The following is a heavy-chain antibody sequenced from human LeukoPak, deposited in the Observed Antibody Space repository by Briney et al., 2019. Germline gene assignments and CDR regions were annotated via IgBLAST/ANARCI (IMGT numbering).Heavy chain of an antibody. Sequence: GGSLRLSCAASGFTFSSYSMNWVRQAPGKGLEWVSSISSSSSYIYYADSVKGRFTISRDNAKNSLYLQMNSLRGEDTAVYYCARETGTKGSYIDYWGQGTLVTVSS. CDR3: ARETGTKGSYIDY. J-gene: IGHJ4*02. V-gene: IGHV3-21*01. CDR2: ISSSSSYI. CDR1: GFTFSSYS. D-gene: IGHD1-7*01.